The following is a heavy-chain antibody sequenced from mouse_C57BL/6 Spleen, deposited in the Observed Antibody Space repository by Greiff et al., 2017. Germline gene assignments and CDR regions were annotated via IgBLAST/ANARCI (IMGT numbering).Heavy chain of an antibody. CDR1: GYTFTSYW. CDR3: ARNYYRYFDY. Sequence: QVQLQQPGAELVKPRASVKLSCKASGYTFTSYWMHWVKQRPGQGLEWIGMIHPNSGSTNYNEKFKSKATLTVDKSSSTAYMQLSSLTSEDSAVYYCARNYYRYFDYWGQGTTLTVSS. CDR2: IHPNSGST. V-gene: IGHV1-64*01. D-gene: IGHD2-12*01. J-gene: IGHJ2*01.